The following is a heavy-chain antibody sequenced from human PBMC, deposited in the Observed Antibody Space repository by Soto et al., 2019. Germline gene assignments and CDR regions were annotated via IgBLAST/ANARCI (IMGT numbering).Heavy chain of an antibody. CDR1: GGSVSSGTYY. D-gene: IGHD3-22*01. CDR2: IYYSGST. V-gene: IGHV4-61*01. J-gene: IGHJ4*02. CDR3: ASDNPTYYYDS. Sequence: SETLCLTWTVSGGSVSSGTYYWSWIRQPPGKGLEWIGYIYYSGSTNYNPSLKSRVTISVDTSKNQFSLKLSSVTAADTAVYYCASDNPTYYYDSWGQGTLDTVSS.